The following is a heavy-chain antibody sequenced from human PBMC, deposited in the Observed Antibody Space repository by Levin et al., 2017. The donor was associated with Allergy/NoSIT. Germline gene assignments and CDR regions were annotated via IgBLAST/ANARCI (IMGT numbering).Heavy chain of an antibody. D-gene: IGHD2-2*02. J-gene: IGHJ5*02. Sequence: GGSLRLSCAASGFTFDDYAMHWVRQAPGKGLEWVSGISWNSGSIGYADSVKGRFTISRDNAKNSLYLQMNSLRAEDTALYYCAKVAKAAAIISWFDPWGQGTLVTVSS. V-gene: IGHV3-9*01. CDR1: GFTFDDYA. CDR2: ISWNSGSI. CDR3: AKVAKAAAIISWFDP.